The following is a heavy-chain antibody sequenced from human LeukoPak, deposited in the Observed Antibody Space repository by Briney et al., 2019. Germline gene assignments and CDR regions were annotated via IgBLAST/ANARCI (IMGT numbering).Heavy chain of an antibody. CDR3: ARHKASRELALGY. CDR2: INHSGST. J-gene: IGHJ4*02. V-gene: IGHV4-34*01. D-gene: IGHD6-6*01. Sequence: SETLSLTCAVYGGSFSGYYWSWIRQPPGKGLEWIGEINHSGSTNYNPSLKSRVTISVDTSKNQFSLKLSSVTAADTAVYYCARHKASRELALGYWGQGTLVTVSS. CDR1: GGSFSGYY.